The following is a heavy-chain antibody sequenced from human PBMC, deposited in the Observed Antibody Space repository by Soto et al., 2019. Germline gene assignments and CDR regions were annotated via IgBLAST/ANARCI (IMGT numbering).Heavy chain of an antibody. CDR3: GRDKQGIVLVSEGYGVHQYRLAFPAQRSTDL. D-gene: IGHD2-2*01. Sequence: ASVKVSCEASGYTFTSYAMHWVRQAPGQRLEWMGWINAGNGNTKYSQKFQGRVTITRDTSASTAYMELSSLRSEDTAVYYCGRDKQGIVLVSEGYGVHQYRLAFPAQRSTDL. J-gene: IGHJ2*01. CDR2: INAGNGNT. V-gene: IGHV1-3*01. CDR1: GYTFTSYA.